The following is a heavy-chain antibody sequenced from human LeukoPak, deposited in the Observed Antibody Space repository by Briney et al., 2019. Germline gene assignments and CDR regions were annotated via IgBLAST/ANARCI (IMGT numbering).Heavy chain of an antibody. Sequence: SETLSLTCTVSGGSISSYYWSWIRQPAGKGLEWIGRIYTSGSTNYNPSLKSRVTMSVDTSKNQFSLKLGSVTAADTAVYYCAREAGIYYYYYYMDVWGKGTTVTVSS. CDR2: IYTSGST. CDR1: GGSISSYY. V-gene: IGHV4-4*07. CDR3: AREAGIYYYYYYMDV. D-gene: IGHD6-19*01. J-gene: IGHJ6*03.